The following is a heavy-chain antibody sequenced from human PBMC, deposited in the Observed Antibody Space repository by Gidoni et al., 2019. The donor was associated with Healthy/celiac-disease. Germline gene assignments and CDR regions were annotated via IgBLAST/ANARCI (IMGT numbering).Heavy chain of an antibody. J-gene: IGHJ6*02. CDR3: ASGGVVIIHYGMDV. Sequence: EVQLVESGGGLVKPGGSLRLSCAASGFTFSSYSMNWVRQAPGKGLEWVSSISSSGSTIYYADSVKGRFTISRDNAKNSLYLQMNSLRAEDTAVYYCASGGVVIIHYGMDVWGQGTTVTVSS. CDR2: ISSSGSTI. D-gene: IGHD3-3*01. V-gene: IGHV3-21*01. CDR1: GFTFSSYS.